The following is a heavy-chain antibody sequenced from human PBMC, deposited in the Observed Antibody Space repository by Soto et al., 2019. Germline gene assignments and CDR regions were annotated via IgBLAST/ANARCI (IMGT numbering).Heavy chain of an antibody. CDR3: ARVQLPGWYFDL. CDR2: INHSGST. V-gene: IGHV4-34*01. Sequence: TSETRSLTCAVYGGSFSGYYWSWIRQPPGKGLEWIGEINHSGSTNYNPSLKSRVTISVDTSKNQFSLKLSSVTAADTAVYYCARVQLPGWYFDLWGRGTLVTVSS. J-gene: IGHJ2*01. D-gene: IGHD3-10*01. CDR1: GGSFSGYY.